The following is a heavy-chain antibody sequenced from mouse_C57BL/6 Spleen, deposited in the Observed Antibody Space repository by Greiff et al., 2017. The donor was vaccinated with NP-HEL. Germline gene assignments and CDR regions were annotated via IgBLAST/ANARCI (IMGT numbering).Heavy chain of an antibody. D-gene: IGHD3-1*01. J-gene: IGHJ2*01. Sequence: LVESGAELVRPGASVTLSCKASGYTFTDYEMHWVKQTPVHGLEWIGAIDPETGGTAYNQKFKGKAILTADKSSSTAYMELRSLTSEDSAVYYCTRSGVPDYWGQGTTLTVSS. CDR3: TRSGVPDY. CDR2: IDPETGGT. V-gene: IGHV1-15*01. CDR1: GYTFTDYE.